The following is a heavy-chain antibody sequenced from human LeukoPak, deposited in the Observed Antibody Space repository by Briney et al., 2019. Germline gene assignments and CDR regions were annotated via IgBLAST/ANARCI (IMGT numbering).Heavy chain of an antibody. J-gene: IGHJ4*02. CDR2: ISGSGGST. CDR1: GFSFGTYA. V-gene: IGHV3-23*01. D-gene: IGHD6-13*01. CDR3: AKGGAAAVPGY. Sequence: QSGGSLRLSCAASGFSFGTYAMTWLRQAPGKGLEWVSAISGSGGSTHYADSVKGRFTISRDNSKNTLYLQMNSLRAEDTAVYYCAKGGAAAVPGYWGQGTLVTVSS.